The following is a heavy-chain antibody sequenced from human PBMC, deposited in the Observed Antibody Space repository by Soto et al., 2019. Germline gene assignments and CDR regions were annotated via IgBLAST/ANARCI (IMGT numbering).Heavy chain of an antibody. CDR3: ARVFGIIKIAAAGPYDAFDI. CDR1: GYTFTSYA. D-gene: IGHD6-13*01. CDR2: INAGNGNT. Sequence: ASVKVSCPASGYTFTSYAMHWVRQAPGQRLEWMGWINAGNGNTKYSQKFQGRVTITRDTSASTAYMELSSLRSEDTAVYYCARVFGIIKIAAAGPYDAFDIWGQGTMVTVSS. V-gene: IGHV1-3*01. J-gene: IGHJ3*02.